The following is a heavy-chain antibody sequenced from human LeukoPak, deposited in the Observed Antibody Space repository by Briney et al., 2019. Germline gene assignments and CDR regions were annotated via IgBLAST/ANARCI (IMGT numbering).Heavy chain of an antibody. J-gene: IGHJ4*02. CDR2: INPNSGDT. Sequence: ASVKVSCTASEYTFTDYYMHWVRQAPGQGLEWMGWINPNSGDTNYAQKFHGRVTMTRDPSISTAYMALTRLRSDDTAVYYCARDAWLVGTTNLYYFDYWGQGTLVTVSS. D-gene: IGHD1-26*01. V-gene: IGHV1-2*02. CDR3: ARDAWLVGTTNLYYFDY. CDR1: EYTFTDYY.